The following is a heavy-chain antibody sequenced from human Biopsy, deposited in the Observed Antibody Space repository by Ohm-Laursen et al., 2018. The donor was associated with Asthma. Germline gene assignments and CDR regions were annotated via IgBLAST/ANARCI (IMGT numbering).Heavy chain of an antibody. D-gene: IGHD3-9*01. V-gene: IGHV1-3*01. Sequence: ASVSASCTVSGYSFISSAIHWVRLAAGQRLEWMGWINVGNGNTKHSQKIQGRVTITRDTSASTAYMELSSLRSEDTAVYYCARTYYDFLTGQVNDAFAIWGQGTMVTVSS. CDR1: GYSFISSA. CDR3: ARTYYDFLTGQVNDAFAI. J-gene: IGHJ3*02. CDR2: INVGNGNT.